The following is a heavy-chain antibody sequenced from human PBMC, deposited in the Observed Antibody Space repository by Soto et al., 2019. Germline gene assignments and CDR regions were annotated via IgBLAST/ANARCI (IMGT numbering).Heavy chain of an antibody. V-gene: IGHV1-18*01. Sequence: QAQLVQSGPEVKKPGASVKVSCKASGYRFTSYGISWVRQAPGQGLEWLGWISAYDDNTKYAQTLQGRVSMSTDTSTNTAYMELRSLRSDDTAMYYCARGGYYDGSGSRNYHYYGMNVWGQGTTVTVSS. CDR2: ISAYDDNT. CDR1: GYRFTSYG. J-gene: IGHJ6*02. D-gene: IGHD3-22*01. CDR3: ARGGYYDGSGSRNYHYYGMNV.